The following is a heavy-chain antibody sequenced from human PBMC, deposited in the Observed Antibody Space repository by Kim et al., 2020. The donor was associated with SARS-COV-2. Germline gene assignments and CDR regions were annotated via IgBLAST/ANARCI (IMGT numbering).Heavy chain of an antibody. D-gene: IGHD2-2*01. Sequence: TRYSRSFQGQVTLTVDKSITTDYVQWSSLRASDTAIYYCARQGLSITLDYWGQGTLVTVSS. J-gene: IGHJ4*02. V-gene: IGHV5-51*01. CDR2: T. CDR3: ARQGLSITLDY.